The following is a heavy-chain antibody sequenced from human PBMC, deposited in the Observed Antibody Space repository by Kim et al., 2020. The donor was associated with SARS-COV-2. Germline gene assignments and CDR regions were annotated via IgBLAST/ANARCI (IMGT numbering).Heavy chain of an antibody. V-gene: IGHV4-59*13. Sequence: SETLSLTCTVSGGSISSYYWSWIRQPPGKGLEWIGYIYYSGSTNYNPSLKSRVTISVDTSKNQFSLKLSSVTAADTAVYYCARVTGIAARHRYFDLWGRGTLVTVSS. J-gene: IGHJ2*01. CDR3: ARVTGIAARHRYFDL. CDR2: IYYSGST. D-gene: IGHD6-6*01. CDR1: GGSISSYY.